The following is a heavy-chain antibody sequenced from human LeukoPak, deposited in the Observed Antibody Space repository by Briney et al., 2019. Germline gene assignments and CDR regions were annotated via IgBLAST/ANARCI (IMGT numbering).Heavy chain of an antibody. Sequence: SETLSLTCTVSGGSISSGNYYYSWIRQPAGKGLEWLGRIYTSGTTNYNPSLKSRVTISVDTSKNQFSLKLSSVTAADTAVYYCASSPGPFYAFDIWGQATMVTVSS. CDR1: GGSISSGNYY. CDR2: IYTSGTT. V-gene: IGHV4-61*02. CDR3: ASSPGPFYAFDI. J-gene: IGHJ3*02.